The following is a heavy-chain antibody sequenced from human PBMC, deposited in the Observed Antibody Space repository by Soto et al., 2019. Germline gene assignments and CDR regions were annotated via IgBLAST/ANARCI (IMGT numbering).Heavy chain of an antibody. CDR1: GFTFSNAW. V-gene: IGHV3-15*01. J-gene: IGHJ6*02. CDR3: TTLSYLYYDGMDV. CDR2: IKSKVDGGTA. D-gene: IGHD2-2*01. Sequence: VQLVESGGGLVKPGGSLRLSCEASGFTFSNAWMNWVRQGPGKGLEWLGRIKSKVDGGTADYGAATKGRFSISRDDLKNMLYLQMNSLKPDDTAVYYCTTLSYLYYDGMDVWGQGTTVTVS.